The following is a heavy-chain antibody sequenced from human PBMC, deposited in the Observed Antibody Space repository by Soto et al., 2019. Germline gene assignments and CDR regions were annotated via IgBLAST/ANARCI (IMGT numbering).Heavy chain of an antibody. D-gene: IGHD3-9*01. CDR2: IYYSGST. V-gene: IGHV4-39*01. Sequence: PSETLSLTCTVSGGSISSSSYYWGWIRQPPGKGLEWIGSIYYSGSTYYNPSLKSRVTISVDTSKNQFSLKLSSVTAADTAVYYCARLGSPPRCDIFTCYYSLPYYYYGMYVWGQGTTVTVSS. J-gene: IGHJ6*02. CDR3: ARLGSPPRCDIFTCYYSLPYYYYGMYV. CDR1: GGSISSSSYY.